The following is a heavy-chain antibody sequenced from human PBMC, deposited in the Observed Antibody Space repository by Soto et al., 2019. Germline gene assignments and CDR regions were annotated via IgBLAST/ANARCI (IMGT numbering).Heavy chain of an antibody. J-gene: IGHJ4*02. V-gene: IGHV1-18*01. CDR2: ISAYNGNT. Sequence: GNDSGKASGYTFTSYGISWVRQAPGQGLEWMGWISAYNGNTNYAQKLQGRVTMTTDTSTSTAYMELRSLRSDDTAVYYCARDNNSGYDYWGQGTLVPVSS. CDR3: ARDNNSGYDY. D-gene: IGHD5-12*01. CDR1: GYTFTSYG.